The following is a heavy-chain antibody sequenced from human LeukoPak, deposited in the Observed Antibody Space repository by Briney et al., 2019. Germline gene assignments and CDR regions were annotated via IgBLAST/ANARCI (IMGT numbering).Heavy chain of an antibody. D-gene: IGHD3-10*01. V-gene: IGHV4-34*01. CDR3: ARARLRGSGSYYNYCYYYGMDV. CDR1: GGSFSGYY. J-gene: IGHJ6*02. Sequence: SETLSLTCAVYGGSFSGYYWSWIRQPPGKGLEWMGEINHSGSTNYNPSLKSRVTISVDTSKNQFSLKLSSVTAADTAVYYCARARLRGSGSYYNYCYYYGMDVWGQGTTVTVSS. CDR2: INHSGST.